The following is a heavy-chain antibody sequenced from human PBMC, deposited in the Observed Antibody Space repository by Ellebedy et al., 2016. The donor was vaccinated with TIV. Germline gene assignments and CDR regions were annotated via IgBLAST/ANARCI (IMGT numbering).Heavy chain of an antibody. CDR2: FGGRSTTT. Sequence: GGSLRLXXEASGFTFSSYAMSWLRQAPGKGLEWVSVFGGRSTTTYYADSVKGRFTIPRDNSKNTLFLQMNSLRGDDTARYYCAKISPTHRGAFDIWGQGTMVTVSS. CDR1: GFTFSSYA. V-gene: IGHV3-23*01. D-gene: IGHD3-3*02. CDR3: AKISPTHRGAFDI. J-gene: IGHJ3*02.